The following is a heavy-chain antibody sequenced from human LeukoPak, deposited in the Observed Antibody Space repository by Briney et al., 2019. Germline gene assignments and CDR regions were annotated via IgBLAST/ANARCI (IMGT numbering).Heavy chain of an antibody. Sequence: SETLSLTCTVSGGSISSYFWSWIRQPPGKGLEWIGYIYSSGTTNYNPSLKSRVTISVDTSKNQFSLKLSSVTAADTAVYYCVRGYCSSASCPFDFWGQGILVTVSS. J-gene: IGHJ4*02. CDR3: VRGYCSSASCPFDF. D-gene: IGHD2-2*01. CDR2: IYSSGTT. CDR1: GGSISSYF. V-gene: IGHV4-59*01.